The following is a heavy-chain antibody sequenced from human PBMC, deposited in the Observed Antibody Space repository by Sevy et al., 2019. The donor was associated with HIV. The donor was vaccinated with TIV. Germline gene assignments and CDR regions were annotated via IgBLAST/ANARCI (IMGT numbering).Heavy chain of an antibody. CDR2: IDPSGST. V-gene: IGHV1-46*01. CDR1: GYTFTTYY. D-gene: IGHD1-26*01. Sequence: ASVKVSCKASGYTFTTYYIHWVRQAPGQGLEWMGLIDPSGSTRYAQKFQGRVSMTGDTSTTTLYMELSSLTAEDTAVYYCARDRVLSGSYLEYYYYAMDVWGQGTTVTVSS. J-gene: IGHJ6*02. CDR3: ARDRVLSGSYLEYYYYAMDV.